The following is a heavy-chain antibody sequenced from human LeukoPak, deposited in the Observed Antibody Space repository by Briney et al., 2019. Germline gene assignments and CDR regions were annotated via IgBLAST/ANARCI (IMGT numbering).Heavy chain of an antibody. V-gene: IGHV2-70*11. CDR2: IHWDDGK. J-gene: IGHJ4*02. Sequence: SGPTLVNPTQTLTLTCTCSGFSLRSTGVCGSWIRQPPGKALEWLARIHWDDGKYYSTSLKTRLTISKHTPKHQVVLIMTNMDPVDTATYYCVRGPYCSSTRSNDYWGQGTLVNVSS. CDR1: GFSLRSTGVC. CDR3: VRGPYCSSTRSNDY. D-gene: IGHD2-2*01.